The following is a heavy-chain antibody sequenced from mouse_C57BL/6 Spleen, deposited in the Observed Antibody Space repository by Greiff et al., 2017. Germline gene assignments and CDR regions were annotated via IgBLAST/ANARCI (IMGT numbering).Heavy chain of an antibody. CDR2: INPNNGGT. J-gene: IGHJ4*01. D-gene: IGHD2-3*01. Sequence: VQLQQSGPELVKPGASVKISCKASGYTFTDYYMNWVKQSHRQSLEWIGGINPNNGGTSYNQKFKGKATLTVDKSSSTAYMELRSLTSEDYAVYYCARTDGYYAMDYWGQGTSVTVSS. CDR1: GYTFTDYY. CDR3: ARTDGYYAMDY. V-gene: IGHV1-26*01.